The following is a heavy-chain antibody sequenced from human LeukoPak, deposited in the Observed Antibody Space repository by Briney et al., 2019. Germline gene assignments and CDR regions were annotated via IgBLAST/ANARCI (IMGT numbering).Heavy chain of an antibody. CDR3: ARENWNDVRGLFDP. V-gene: IGHV3-48*01. CDR2: ISGSSSTI. D-gene: IGHD1-1*01. Sequence: GGSLRLSCAASGFIFNNYGMNWVRQTPGKGLEWVSYISGSSSTIYYADSVKGRFTISRDNAKSSLYLQMNSLRAEDTALYYCARENWNDVRGLFDPCGQGTLVIVSS. J-gene: IGHJ5*02. CDR1: GFIFNNYG.